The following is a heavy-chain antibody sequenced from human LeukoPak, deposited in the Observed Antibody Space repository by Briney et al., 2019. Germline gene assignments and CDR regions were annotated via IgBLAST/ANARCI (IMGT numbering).Heavy chain of an antibody. V-gene: IGHV3-21*01. J-gene: IGHJ4*02. D-gene: IGHD2-21*02. CDR1: GFTFSSYS. CDR3: ARGHIVVVTAHFDY. CDR2: ISSSSSYI. Sequence: GGSLRLSRAASGFTFSSYSMNWVRQAPGKGLEWVSSISSSSSYIYYADSVKGRFTISRDNAKNSLYLQMNSLRAEDTAVYYCARGHIVVVTAHFDYWGQGTLVTVSS.